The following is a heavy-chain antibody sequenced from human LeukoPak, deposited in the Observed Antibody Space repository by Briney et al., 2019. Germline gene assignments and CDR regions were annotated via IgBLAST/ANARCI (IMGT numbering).Heavy chain of an antibody. CDR2: ISSSSSYI. V-gene: IGHV3-21*01. CDR3: ARCTPDDFWSGAPPDY. D-gene: IGHD3-3*01. Sequence: PGGSLRLSCAASGFTFSSYSMNWVRQAPGKGLEWVSSISSSSSYIYYADSVKGRFTISRDNAKNSLYLQMNSLRAEDTAVYYCARCTPDDFWSGAPPDYWGQGTLVTVSS. CDR1: GFTFSSYS. J-gene: IGHJ4*02.